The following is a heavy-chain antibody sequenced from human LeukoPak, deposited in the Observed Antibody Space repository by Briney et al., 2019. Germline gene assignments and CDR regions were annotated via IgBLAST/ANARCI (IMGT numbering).Heavy chain of an antibody. J-gene: IGHJ4*02. CDR2: ISGDGDST. V-gene: IGHV3-43*02. CDR3: AKDTGITPSGISGFFDF. Sequence: GGSLRLSCAASGFSFDDYAMHWVRQAPGKGLEWVSLISGDGDSTYYADTVKGRFTISRDNSKDSLYLQMNSLRTEDTALYYCAKDTGITPSGISGFFDFWGQGTLVTVSS. D-gene: IGHD6-13*01. CDR1: GFSFDDYA.